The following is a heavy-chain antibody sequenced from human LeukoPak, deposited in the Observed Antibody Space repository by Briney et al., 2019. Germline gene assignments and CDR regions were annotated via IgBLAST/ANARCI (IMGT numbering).Heavy chain of an antibody. Sequence: AASVTVSCKASGYTFTSYAMNWVRQAPGQGLEWMGWINTNTGNPTYAQGFTGRFVFSLDTSVSTAYLQISSLKAEDTAVYYCARAVAGPDYYYGMDVWGQGTTVTVSS. CDR1: GYTFTSYA. CDR2: INTNTGNP. D-gene: IGHD6-19*01. J-gene: IGHJ6*02. CDR3: ARAVAGPDYYYGMDV. V-gene: IGHV7-4-1*02.